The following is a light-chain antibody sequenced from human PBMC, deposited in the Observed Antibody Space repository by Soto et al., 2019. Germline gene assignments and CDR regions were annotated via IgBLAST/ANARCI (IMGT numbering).Light chain of an antibody. Sequence: DIQMTQSPSSLSASVGHRVTITCQASQDISTYLTWFQQKPGKAPKVLIYGASNLQTGVPSRFSGSGSGTHFTLTISGLQPEDMATYYCQQYDNVPITFGQGTRLDIK. CDR3: QQYDNVPIT. CDR1: QDISTY. J-gene: IGKJ5*01. V-gene: IGKV1-33*01. CDR2: GAS.